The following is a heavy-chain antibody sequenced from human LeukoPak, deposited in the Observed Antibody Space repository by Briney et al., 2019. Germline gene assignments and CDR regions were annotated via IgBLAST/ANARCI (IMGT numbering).Heavy chain of an antibody. D-gene: IGHD3-9*01. CDR3: ARVVGEYYDILTGYYNDYYGMDV. J-gene: IGHJ6*02. Sequence: PSETLSLTCAVYRGSFSAHYWTWIRQSPGKGLEWIGEVNHSGITNYNPSLKSRVTISVDTSKNQFSLRLSSVTAADTAVCYCARVVGEYYDILTGYYNDYYGMDVWGQGTTVTVSS. CDR1: RGSFSAHY. CDR2: VNHSGIT. V-gene: IGHV4-34*01.